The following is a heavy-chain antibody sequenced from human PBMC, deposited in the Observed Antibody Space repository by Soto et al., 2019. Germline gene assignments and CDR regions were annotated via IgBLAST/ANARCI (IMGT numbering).Heavy chain of an antibody. J-gene: IGHJ4*02. Sequence: QVQLVESGGGVVQPGRSLRLSCAASGFTFSSYGMHWVRQAPGKGLEWVAVIWYDGSKKYYADSVKGRFTISRDNSKNTLSLQMNSLRAEDTAVYYCARDCAGYSSGWYQRGGFDYGGQGTLVTVSS. CDR1: GFTFSSYG. CDR3: ARDCAGYSSGWYQRGGFDY. D-gene: IGHD6-19*01. CDR2: IWYDGSKK. V-gene: IGHV3-33*01.